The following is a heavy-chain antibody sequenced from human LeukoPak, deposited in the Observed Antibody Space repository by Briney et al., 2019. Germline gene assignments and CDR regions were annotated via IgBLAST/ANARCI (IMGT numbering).Heavy chain of an antibody. D-gene: IGHD2-2*01. CDR3: AKDAPPYCSSTSCFGY. CDR2: IRYDGSNK. CDR1: GFTFSSYG. Sequence: PGGSLRLPCAASGFTFSSYGMHWVRQAPGKGLEWVAFIRYDGSNKYYADSVKGRFTISRDNSKNTLYLQMNSLRAEDTAVYYCAKDAPPYCSSTSCFGYWGQGALVTVSS. V-gene: IGHV3-30*02. J-gene: IGHJ4*02.